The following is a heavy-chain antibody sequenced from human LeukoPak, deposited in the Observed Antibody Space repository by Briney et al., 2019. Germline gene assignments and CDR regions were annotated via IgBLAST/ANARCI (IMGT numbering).Heavy chain of an antibody. Sequence: GASVKVSCKASGYTFTSYYMHWVRQAPGQGLEWMGIINPSGGSTSYAQKFQGRVTMTRDTSTSTVYMELSSLRSEDTAVYYCARERVRGVRYEGYYYMDVWGKGTTVTISS. CDR2: INPSGGST. CDR1: GYTFTSYY. CDR3: ARERVRGVRYEGYYYMDV. J-gene: IGHJ6*03. D-gene: IGHD3-10*01. V-gene: IGHV1-46*01.